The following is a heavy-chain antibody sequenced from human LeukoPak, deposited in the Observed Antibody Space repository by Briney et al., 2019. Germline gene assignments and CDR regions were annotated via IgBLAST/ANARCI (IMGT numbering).Heavy chain of an antibody. V-gene: IGHV3-7*01. CDR3: ARLKDRRRYYDFWSGQNRYYMDV. J-gene: IGHJ6*03. D-gene: IGHD3-3*01. Sequence: PGGSLRLSCAASGFTFSSYWMSWVRQAPGKGLEWVANIKQDGSEKYYVDSAKGRFTISRDNAKNSLYLQMNSLRAEDTAVYYCARLKDRRRYYDFWSGQNRYYMDVWGKGTTVTVSS. CDR2: IKQDGSEK. CDR1: GFTFSSYW.